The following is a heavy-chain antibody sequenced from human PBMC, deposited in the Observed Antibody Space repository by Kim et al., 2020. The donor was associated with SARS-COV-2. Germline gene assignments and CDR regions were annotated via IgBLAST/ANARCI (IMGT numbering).Heavy chain of an antibody. V-gene: IGHV3-30*04. Sequence: GGSLRLSCAASGFTFSSYAMHWVRQAPGKGLEWVAVISYDGSNKYYADSVKGRFTISRDNSKNTLYLQMNSLRAEDTAVYYCARGGYSSSWYYFDYWGQG. CDR1: GFTFSSYA. CDR2: ISYDGSNK. CDR3: ARGGYSSSWYYFDY. J-gene: IGHJ4*02. D-gene: IGHD6-13*01.